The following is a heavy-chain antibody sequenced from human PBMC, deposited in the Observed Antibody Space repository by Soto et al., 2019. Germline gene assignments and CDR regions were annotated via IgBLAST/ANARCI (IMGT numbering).Heavy chain of an antibody. Sequence: GGSLRLSFAASGFTFSSYDMHWVRQATGKGLEWVSAIGTAGDTYYPGSVKGRFTISRENAKNSLYLQMNSLRAEDTAVYYRARGLWGHNWFDPWGQGTLVTVSS. V-gene: IGHV3-13*01. D-gene: IGHD5-18*01. J-gene: IGHJ5*02. CDR3: ARGLWGHNWFDP. CDR1: GFTFSSYD. CDR2: IGTAGDT.